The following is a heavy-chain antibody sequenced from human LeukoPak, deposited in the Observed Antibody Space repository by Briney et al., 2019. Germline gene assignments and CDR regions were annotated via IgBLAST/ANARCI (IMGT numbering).Heavy chain of an antibody. CDR1: GYTLTELS. CDR2: FDPEDGET. CDR3: ATGRSGYDLHYYYYYMDV. V-gene: IGHV1-24*01. D-gene: IGHD5-12*01. J-gene: IGHJ6*03. Sequence: ASVKVSCKVSGYTLTELSMHWVRQAPGKGLEWMGGFDPEDGETIYAQKFQGRVTMTEDTSTDTAYMELSSLRSEDTAVYYCATGRSGYDLHYYYYYMDVWGKGTTVTVSS.